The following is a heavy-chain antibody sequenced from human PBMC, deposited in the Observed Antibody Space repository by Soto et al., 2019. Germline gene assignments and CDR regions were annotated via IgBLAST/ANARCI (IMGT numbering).Heavy chain of an antibody. V-gene: IGHV3-21*01. CDR2: ISFSGSYI. J-gene: IGHJ4*02. Sequence: EVQLVESGGGLVQPGGSLRLSCAASGFTFSGYTMNWVRQAPGKGLEWVSSISFSGSYIYYADSLKGRFTISRDNAKNSLYLQMNSLRAEDTAVYYCVRGEVSTDYWGQGTLVTVSS. D-gene: IGHD2-8*01. CDR3: VRGEVSTDY. CDR1: GFTFSGYT.